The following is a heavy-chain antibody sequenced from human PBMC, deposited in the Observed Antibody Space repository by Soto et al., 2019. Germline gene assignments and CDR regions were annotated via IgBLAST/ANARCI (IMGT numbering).Heavy chain of an antibody. CDR1: GDTFRSNT. V-gene: IGHV1-69*11. Sequence: QVQLVQSGAEVKKPGSSVKVSCKASGDTFRSNTFSWVRQAPGQGLEWMGRIIPIVGEANYAEKFQDRVTLIADESTNTAYMELSSLTSEDTAVYFCAKDVVVIGSKPFYGMEVWGQGTTVTVSS. D-gene: IGHD2-21*01. CDR2: IIPIVGEA. J-gene: IGHJ6*01. CDR3: AKDVVVIGSKPFYGMEV.